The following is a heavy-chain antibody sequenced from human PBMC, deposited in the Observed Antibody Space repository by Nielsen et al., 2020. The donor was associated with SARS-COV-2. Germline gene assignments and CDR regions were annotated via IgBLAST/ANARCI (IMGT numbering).Heavy chain of an antibody. CDR2: ISWNSGSI. V-gene: IGHV3-9*01. CDR3: AKDPYYYDSSGYYVV. CDR1: GFTFDDYA. Sequence: SLKISCAASGFTFDDYAMHWVRQAPGKGPEWVSGISWNSGSIGYADSVKGRFTISRDNAKNSLYLQMNSLRAEDTALYYCAKDPYYYDSSGYYVVWGQGTLVTVSS. D-gene: IGHD3-22*01. J-gene: IGHJ4*02.